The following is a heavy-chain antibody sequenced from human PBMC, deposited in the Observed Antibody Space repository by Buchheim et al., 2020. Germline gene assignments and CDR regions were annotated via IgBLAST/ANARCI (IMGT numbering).Heavy chain of an antibody. J-gene: IGHJ4*02. D-gene: IGHD2-21*01. CDR3: ARPEALGIVVVIAIPY. CDR1: GFTFSSYP. Sequence: EVQLVESGGGLVQAGGSLRLSCAASGFTFSSYPMSWVRQAPGKGLEWVSVISGSGGSTNYADSVKGRFTISRDNANRILYLQMNSLRAEDTAVYYCARPEALGIVVVIAIPYWRQGTL. V-gene: IGHV3-23*04. CDR2: ISGSGGST.